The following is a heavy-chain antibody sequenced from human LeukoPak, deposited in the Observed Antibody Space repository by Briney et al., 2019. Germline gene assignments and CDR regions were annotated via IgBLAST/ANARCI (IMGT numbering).Heavy chain of an antibody. CDR3: ARDNSVGDVAWWFDP. CDR2: IIPIFGTA. CDR1: GGTVSRYP. Sequence: ASVKVSCKASGGTVSRYPISWVRQAPGQGLEWMGGIIPIFGTANYAQKFQGRVTITADESTTTDYMELSSLRSEDTAVYYCARDNSVGDVAWWFDPWGQGTLVTVSS. J-gene: IGHJ5*02. D-gene: IGHD1-26*01. V-gene: IGHV1-69*13.